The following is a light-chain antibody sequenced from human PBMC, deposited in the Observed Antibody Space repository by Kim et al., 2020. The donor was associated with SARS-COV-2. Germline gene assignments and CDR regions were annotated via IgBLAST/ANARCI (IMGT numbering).Light chain of an antibody. Sequence: AGERATRSCRASQNIDTYVAWYQQRPGQAPRLLVYDASNRATGVPDRFSGSGSGTDFTLTISSLEPEDFSIYYCQQRNSWPPAVTFGGGTKLEI. V-gene: IGKV3-11*01. CDR1: QNIDTY. CDR3: QQRNSWPPAVT. CDR2: DAS. J-gene: IGKJ4*01.